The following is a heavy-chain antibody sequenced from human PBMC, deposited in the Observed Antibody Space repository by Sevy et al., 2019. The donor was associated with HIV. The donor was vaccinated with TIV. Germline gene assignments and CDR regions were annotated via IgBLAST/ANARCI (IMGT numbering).Heavy chain of an antibody. V-gene: IGHV1-24*01. CDR1: GYSLSKLS. J-gene: IGHJ5*02. CDR3: ATVGLGYYSGSSYYQGDWFDP. D-gene: IGHD2-15*01. Sequence: ASVKVSCKVFGYSLSKLSMHWVRQAPGKGLEWMGSLDPGNGEITYAQTLQGRVTMTEDTSTDTAYMELSSLTSEDTVTYYCATVGLGYYSGSSYYQGDWFDPWGQGTLVTVSS. CDR2: LDPGNGEI.